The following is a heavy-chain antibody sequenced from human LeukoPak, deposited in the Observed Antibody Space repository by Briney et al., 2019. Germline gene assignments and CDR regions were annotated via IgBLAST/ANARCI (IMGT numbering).Heavy chain of an antibody. Sequence: SETLSLTCSVSGGSISGSYWNWIRQPAGKGLEWIGRIYSSGSTNYNPSLKSRVTMSVDTSKNQFSLKLTSVTAADTAVYYCARHWDDILTGYAFDIWGQGKMVTVSS. CDR1: GGSISGSY. V-gene: IGHV4-4*07. D-gene: IGHD3-9*01. J-gene: IGHJ3*02. CDR2: IYSSGST. CDR3: ARHWDDILTGYAFDI.